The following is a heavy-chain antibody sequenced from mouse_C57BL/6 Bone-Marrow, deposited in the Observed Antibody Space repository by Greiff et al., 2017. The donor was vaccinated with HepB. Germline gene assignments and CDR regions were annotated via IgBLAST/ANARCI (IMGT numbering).Heavy chain of an antibody. CDR1: GFTLTDYY. V-gene: IGHV7-3*01. D-gene: IGHD2-3*01. CDR3: ARSDGYYYYAMDY. CDR2: IRNKANGYTT. Sequence: EVKLMESGGGLVQPGGSLSLSCAASGFTLTDYYMSWVRQPPGKALEWLGFIRNKANGYTTEYSASVKGRFTISRDNSQSILYLQMNALRAEDSATYYCARSDGYYYYAMDYWGQGTSVTVSS. J-gene: IGHJ4*01.